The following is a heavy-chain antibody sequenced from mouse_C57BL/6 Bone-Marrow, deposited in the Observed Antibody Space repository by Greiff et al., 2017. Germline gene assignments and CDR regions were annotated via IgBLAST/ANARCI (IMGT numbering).Heavy chain of an antibody. CDR2: IDPENGDT. CDR1: GFNIKDDY. J-gene: IGHJ1*03. D-gene: IGHD1-1*01. Sequence: EVQLQESGAELVRPGASVKLSCTASGFNIKDDYMHWVKQRPEQGLEWIGWIDPENGDTEYASKFQGKATITADTSSNTAYLQLSSLTSEDTAVYYCTTGLFHFDVWGTGTTVTVSS. CDR3: TTGLFHFDV. V-gene: IGHV14-4*01.